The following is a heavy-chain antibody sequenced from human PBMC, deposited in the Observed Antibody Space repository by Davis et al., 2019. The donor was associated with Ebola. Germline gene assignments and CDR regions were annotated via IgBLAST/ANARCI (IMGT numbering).Heavy chain of an antibody. CDR2: HGTSGDT. CDR3: AKDTSNIWFDI. J-gene: IGHJ3*02. D-gene: IGHD1-26*01. CDR1: GFTFTDYY. V-gene: IGHV3-69-1*01. Sequence: PGGSLRLSCAASGFTFTDYYMAWIRQAPGKGLEWVSTHGTSGDTYYADSVKGRFTISRDNSKNTLYLQMNGLRVEDTAIYYCAKDTSNIWFDIWGQGTNVTVSS.